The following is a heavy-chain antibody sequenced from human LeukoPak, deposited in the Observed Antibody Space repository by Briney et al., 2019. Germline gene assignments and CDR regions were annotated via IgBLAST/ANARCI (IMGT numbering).Heavy chain of an antibody. CDR3: ARGLRYFDWSPFDY. CDR1: GFTVSSNY. V-gene: IGHV3-66*02. D-gene: IGHD3-9*01. CDR2: IYSGGST. J-gene: IGHJ4*02. Sequence: GGSLRLSXAASGFTVSSNYMSWVRQSPGKGLEWLSVIYSGGSTYYADSVKGRFTISRDNSKNTLYLQMNSLRAEDTAVYYCARGLRYFDWSPFDYWGQGTLVTVSS.